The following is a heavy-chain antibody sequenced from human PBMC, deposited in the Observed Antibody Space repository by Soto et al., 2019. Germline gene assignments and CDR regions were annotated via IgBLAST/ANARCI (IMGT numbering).Heavy chain of an antibody. V-gene: IGHV4-30-4*01. J-gene: IGHJ5*02. CDR1: GGSISSGDYY. Sequence: PSETLSLTCTVSGGSISSGDYYWSWIRQPPGKGLEWIGYIYYSGSTYYNPSLKSRVTISVDTSKNQFSLKLSSVTAADTAVYYCARDIVVVVATSPLTVHHWFDPWGQGTLVTVSS. CDR2: IYYSGST. CDR3: ARDIVVVVATSPLTVHHWFDP. D-gene: IGHD2-15*01.